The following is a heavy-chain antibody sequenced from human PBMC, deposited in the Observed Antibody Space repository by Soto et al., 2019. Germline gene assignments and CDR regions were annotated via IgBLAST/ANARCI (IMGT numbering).Heavy chain of an antibody. D-gene: IGHD4-17*01. V-gene: IGHV3-23*01. CDR3: TQEVLRAVTSVYSYGLDI. CDR2: ISGSGGSI. CDR1: GLTLSNYG. J-gene: IGHJ6*02. Sequence: EVQLLESGGGVVQPGGSLTLSCAVSGLTLSNYGMSWVRQAPGKGLEWVSTISGSGGSIHYTESVKGRFTIASDNSKHTLYLEMGRLRVEDTAVYYCTQEVLRAVTSVYSYGLDIWCQGTTVTVS.